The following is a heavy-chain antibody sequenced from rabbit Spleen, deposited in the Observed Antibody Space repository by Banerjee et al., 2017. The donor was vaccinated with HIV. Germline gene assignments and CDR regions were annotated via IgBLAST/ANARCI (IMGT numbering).Heavy chain of an antibody. J-gene: IGHJ6*01. CDR1: GVSFSGDSY. D-gene: IGHD8-1*01. CDR3: ARDTASSFSSYGMDL. Sequence: QEQLEESGGDLVKPGASLTLTCIASGVSFSGDSYMCWVRQAPGKGLEWIACIDAGSSGFTYFATWAKGRFAISKTSSTTVTLQMTRLTAADTATYFCARDTASSFSSYGMDLWGQGTLVT. CDR2: IDAGSSGFT. V-gene: IGHV1S45*01.